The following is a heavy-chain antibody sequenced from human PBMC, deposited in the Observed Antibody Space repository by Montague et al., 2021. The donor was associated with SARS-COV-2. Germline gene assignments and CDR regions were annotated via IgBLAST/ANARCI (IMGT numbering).Heavy chain of an antibody. J-gene: IGHJ4*02. CDR2: IHYSGST. CDR1: GGSISSSSYY. D-gene: IGHD3-10*01. CDR3: ARHYYGSGSYYSGEFDY. Sequence: SETLSLTCTVSGGSISSSSYYWGWIRQPPGKGLEWIGSIHYSGSTYYNPSLKSRVTISVDTSKNQLSLKLSSVTAADTAVYYCARHYYGSGSYYSGEFDYWGQGTLVTVSS. V-gene: IGHV4-39*01.